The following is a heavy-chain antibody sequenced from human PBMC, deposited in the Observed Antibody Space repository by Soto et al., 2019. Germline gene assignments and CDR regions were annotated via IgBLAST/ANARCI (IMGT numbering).Heavy chain of an antibody. D-gene: IGHD3-22*01. V-gene: IGHV1-18*01. CDR1: GYTFTSYG. CDR3: ARGSFYYETRGPHFYRMDV. Sequence: GASVKVSCKASGYTFTSYGITWVRQAPGQGLEWMGWISTYNGNTDYAQKLQGRVTMTTDTSTNTAYMELRSLRSDDTAVYYCARGSFYYETRGPHFYRMDVWGQGTTVTVSS. J-gene: IGHJ6*02. CDR2: ISTYNGNT.